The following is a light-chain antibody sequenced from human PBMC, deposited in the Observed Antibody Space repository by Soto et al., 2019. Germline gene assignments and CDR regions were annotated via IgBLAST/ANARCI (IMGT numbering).Light chain of an antibody. CDR3: VAWDDSLKGYV. V-gene: IGLV1-44*01. CDR2: ANN. Sequence: QSVLTQPPAASGTPGQRVTVSCSGSTSNIGRDIVNWYQLLPGAAPTLFIYANNQRPSAVPDRFPGSKSGTSASLAISGLQSEDEADYYCVAWDDSLKGYVFGTGTKVTVL. J-gene: IGLJ1*01. CDR1: TSNIGRDI.